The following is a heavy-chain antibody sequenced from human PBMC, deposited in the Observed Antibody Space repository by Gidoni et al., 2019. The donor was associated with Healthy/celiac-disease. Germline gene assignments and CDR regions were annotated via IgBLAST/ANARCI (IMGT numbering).Heavy chain of an antibody. CDR2: INHSGST. CDR1: GGSFRGYY. J-gene: IGHJ4*02. CDR3: ARGRIFSPRYTYYDFWSGFFDY. Sequence: QVQLQQWGAGLLKPSETLSLTCAVYGGSFRGYYWSWIRQPPGKGLEWIGEINHSGSTNYNPSLKSRVTISVDTSKNQFSLKLSSVTAADTAVYYCARGRIFSPRYTYYDFWSGFFDYWGQGTLVTVSS. D-gene: IGHD3-3*01. V-gene: IGHV4-34*01.